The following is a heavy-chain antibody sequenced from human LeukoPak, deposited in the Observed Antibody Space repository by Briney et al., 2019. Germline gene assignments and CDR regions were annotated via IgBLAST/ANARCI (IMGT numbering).Heavy chain of an antibody. D-gene: IGHD1-26*01. CDR2: IYYSGST. CDR1: GGSISSYY. Sequence: SETLSLTCTVSGGSISSYYWSWIRQPPGKGLEWIGYIYYSGSTNYNPSLKSRVTISVDTSKNQFSLKLSSVTAADTAVYYCASFFGGSYNWFDPWGQGTLVTVSS. CDR3: ASFFGGSYNWFDP. J-gene: IGHJ5*02. V-gene: IGHV4-59*08.